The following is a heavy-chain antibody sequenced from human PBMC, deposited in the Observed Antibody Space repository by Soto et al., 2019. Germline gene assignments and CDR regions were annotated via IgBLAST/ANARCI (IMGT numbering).Heavy chain of an antibody. V-gene: IGHV4-59*01. CDR2: IYYSGST. CDR3: ARGLYRGSGYDFQH. D-gene: IGHD5-12*01. J-gene: IGHJ1*01. CDR1: GGSISSYY. Sequence: QVQLQESGPGLVKPSETLSLTCTVSGGSISSYYWSWIRQPPGKGLEWIGYIYYSGSTNYNPSLKSRVTISVDTSKNLFSLKLSSVTAADTAVYYCARGLYRGSGYDFQHWGQGTLVTVSS.